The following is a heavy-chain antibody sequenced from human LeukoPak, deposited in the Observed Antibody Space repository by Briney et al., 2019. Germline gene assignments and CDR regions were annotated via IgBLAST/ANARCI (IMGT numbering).Heavy chain of an antibody. CDR2: IYPGDSDT. V-gene: IGHV5-51*01. CDR1: GYSFSSYW. J-gene: IGHJ5*02. Sequence: GESLKISCKGSGYSFSSYWIAWVRQMPGKGLERMGIIYPGDSDTRYSPSFQGQVTISADKSISTAYLQWSSLKASDTAMYYCARRDYGSGSYYNNNWFDPWGQGTLVTVSS. D-gene: IGHD3-10*01. CDR3: ARRDYGSGSYYNNNWFDP.